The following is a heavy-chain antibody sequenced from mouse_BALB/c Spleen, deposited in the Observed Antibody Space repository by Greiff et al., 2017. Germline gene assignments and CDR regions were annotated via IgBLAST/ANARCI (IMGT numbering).Heavy chain of an antibody. J-gene: IGHJ3*01. Sequence: QVQLKESGAELAKPGASVKMSCKASGYTFTSYWMHWVKQRPGQGLEWIGYINPSTGYTEYNQKFKDKATLTADKSSSTAYMQLSSLTSEDSAVYYCATFTFAYWGQGTLVTVSA. CDR1: GYTFTSYW. CDR3: ATFTFAY. CDR2: INPSTGYT. D-gene: IGHD1-1*01. V-gene: IGHV1-7*01.